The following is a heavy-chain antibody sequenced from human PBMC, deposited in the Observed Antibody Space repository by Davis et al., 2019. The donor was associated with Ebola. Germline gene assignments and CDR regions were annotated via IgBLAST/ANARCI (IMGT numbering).Heavy chain of an antibody. V-gene: IGHV3-30-3*01. D-gene: IGHD6-19*01. Sequence: GESLKISCAASGFTFSSYAMYWVRQAPGKGLEWVAFISYNGINKNNADSVKGRFTISRDNSKDTLYLQMNSLRVDDTAVYYCARGSGWYREYYFDYWGQGTLVTVSS. J-gene: IGHJ4*02. CDR2: ISYNGINK. CDR1: GFTFSSYA. CDR3: ARGSGWYREYYFDY.